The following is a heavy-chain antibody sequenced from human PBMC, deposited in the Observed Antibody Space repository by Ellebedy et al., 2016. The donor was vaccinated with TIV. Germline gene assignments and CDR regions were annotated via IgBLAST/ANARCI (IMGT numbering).Heavy chain of an antibody. Sequence: GESLKISXAVSGFTFRLFGMHWVRQTLGRGLEWVAAVSFNGTLQYYAESVKGRFTVSRDNAKTTLYLHMDSLRVEDTGIYYCASQNGAYCSSHTCSHGLDYWGQGTPVTVSS. J-gene: IGHJ4*02. CDR2: VSFNGTLQ. D-gene: IGHD2-2*01. V-gene: IGHV3-33*05. CDR3: ASQNGAYCSSHTCSHGLDY. CDR1: GFTFRLFG.